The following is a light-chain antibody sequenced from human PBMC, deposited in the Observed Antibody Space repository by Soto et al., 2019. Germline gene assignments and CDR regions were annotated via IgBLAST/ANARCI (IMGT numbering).Light chain of an antibody. J-gene: IGKJ2*01. CDR2: DAS. Sequence: EIVMTQSPATLSVSPGERATLSCGASQSVGRNLAWFQQKPGQAPSLLIYDASTRATGIPARFSGSGSGTEFTLTISNLQSEDFATYYCQQYNNWPIYTFGQGTQLEIK. CDR1: QSVGRN. CDR3: QQYNNWPIYT. V-gene: IGKV3-15*01.